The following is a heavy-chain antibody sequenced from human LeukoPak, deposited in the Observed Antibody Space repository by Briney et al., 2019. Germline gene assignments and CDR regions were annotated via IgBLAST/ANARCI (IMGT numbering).Heavy chain of an antibody. D-gene: IGHD1-1*01. CDR3: AKALDP. J-gene: IGHJ5*02. CDR1: GGSISSGDYY. CDR2: IYYTGTT. Sequence: SETLSLTCTVSGGSISSGDYYWSWIRQHPVKGLEWLGNIYYTGTTYYNPSLRSRLTISRDTSKNQFFLKLTSVTAADTAVYYCAKALDPWGQGTLVTASS. V-gene: IGHV4-31*03.